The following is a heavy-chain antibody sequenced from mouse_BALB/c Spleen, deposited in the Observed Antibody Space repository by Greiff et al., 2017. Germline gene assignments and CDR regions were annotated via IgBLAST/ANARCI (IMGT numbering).Heavy chain of an antibody. J-gene: IGHJ2*01. V-gene: IGHV5-17*02. Sequence: EVKVVESGGGLVQPGGSRKLSCAASGFTFSSFGMHWVRQAPEKGLEWVAYISSGSSTIYYADTVKGRFTISRDNPKNTLFLQMTSLRSEDTAMYYCARGVGPYYFDYWGQGTTLTVAS. D-gene: IGHD4-1*01. CDR3: ARGVGPYYFDY. CDR1: GFTFSSFG. CDR2: ISSGSSTI.